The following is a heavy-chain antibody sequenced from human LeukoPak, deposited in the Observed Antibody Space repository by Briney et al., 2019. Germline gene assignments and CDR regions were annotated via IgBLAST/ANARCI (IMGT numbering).Heavy chain of an antibody. J-gene: IGHJ4*02. D-gene: IGHD6-19*01. V-gene: IGHV3-48*01. CDR3: AGDRAPYSNGWYPLY. CDR2: ISSSGRTM. CDR1: GLTFSSYS. Sequence: GGSLRLSCTASGLTFSSYSMNWVRQAPGKGPEWVSYISSSGRTMYYAGSVQGRFTISRDNAKNSLYLQMNSLRAEDTAVYYCAGDRAPYSNGWYPLYWGQGTLVTVAS.